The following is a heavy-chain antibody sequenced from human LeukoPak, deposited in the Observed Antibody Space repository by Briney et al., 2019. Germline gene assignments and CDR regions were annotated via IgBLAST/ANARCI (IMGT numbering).Heavy chain of an antibody. CDR1: GYTFTGYY. J-gene: IGHJ4*02. D-gene: IGHD3-10*01. Sequence: ASVKVSCKASGYTFTGYYMHWVRQAPGQGLEWMGWINPNSGGTNYAQKFQGRVTMTRDTSISTAYMELSRLRSDDTAVYYCASGKQVGLLWFGESPHFDYWGQGTLVTVSS. CDR2: INPNSGGT. V-gene: IGHV1-2*02. CDR3: ASGKQVGLLWFGESPHFDY.